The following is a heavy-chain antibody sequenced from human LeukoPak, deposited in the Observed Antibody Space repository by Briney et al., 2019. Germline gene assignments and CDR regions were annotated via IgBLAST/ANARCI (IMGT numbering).Heavy chain of an antibody. J-gene: IGHJ4*02. D-gene: IGHD2-8*01. CDR1: GFTFNSYW. V-gene: IGHV3-7*01. CDR3: ARGGDIVIMMYGWGLDS. Sequence: GGSLRLSCAASGFTFNSYWMSWVRQAPGKGLEWVAHIKQDGNEKYYADSEKGRFTISRDNAMKSLDLQMTSLSAEDTAVYYCARGGDIVIMMYGWGLDSWGQGTLVAVSS. CDR2: IKQDGNEK.